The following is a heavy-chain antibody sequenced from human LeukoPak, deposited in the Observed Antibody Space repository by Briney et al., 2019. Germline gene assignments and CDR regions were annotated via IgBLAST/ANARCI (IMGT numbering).Heavy chain of an antibody. D-gene: IGHD3-22*01. J-gene: IGHJ3*02. CDR1: GYSISSGYY. V-gene: IGHV4-38-2*02. CDR3: ARYYYDSSGYYPNDAFDI. Sequence: PSETLSLTCTVSGYSISSGYYWGWIRQPPGKGLEWIGSIYHSGSTYYNPSLKSRVTISVDTSKNQFSLKLSSVTAADTAVYYCARYYYDSSGYYPNDAFDIWGQGTMVTVSS. CDR2: IYHSGST.